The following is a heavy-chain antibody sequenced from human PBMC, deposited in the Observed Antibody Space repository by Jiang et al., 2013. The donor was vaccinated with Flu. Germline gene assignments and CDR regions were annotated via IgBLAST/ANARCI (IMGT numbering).Heavy chain of an antibody. CDR1: GFTFNTYA. Sequence: VQLVESGGGLVQPGGSLRLSCAASGFTFNTYAMSWVRQAPGKGLEWVSSISGRGGNTYYADSVKGRFTISRDNSKNTLFLQMNSLRAEDTAVYYCAKDDTYYYDLSGYYYDPYYYGMDVWGQGTTVTVSS. CDR3: AKDDTYYYDLSGYYYDPYYYGMDV. V-gene: IGHV3-23*04. CDR2: ISGRGGNT. D-gene: IGHD3-22*01. J-gene: IGHJ6*02.